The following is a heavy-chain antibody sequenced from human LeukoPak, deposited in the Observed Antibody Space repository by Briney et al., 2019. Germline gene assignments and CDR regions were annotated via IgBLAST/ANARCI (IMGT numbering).Heavy chain of an antibody. CDR2: IYYSGTT. D-gene: IGHD3-10*01. V-gene: IGHV4-59*12. CDR1: GGSISGYY. CDR3: ARDEAHFYGSGSSNWFDP. J-gene: IGHJ5*02. Sequence: PSETLSLTCSVSGGSISGYYWSWIRQPPGKGLEWIGYIYYSGTTIYKPSLKSRLTISLDTSKNQFSLNLSSVTAADTAVYYCARDEAHFYGSGSSNWFDPWGQGILVTVSS.